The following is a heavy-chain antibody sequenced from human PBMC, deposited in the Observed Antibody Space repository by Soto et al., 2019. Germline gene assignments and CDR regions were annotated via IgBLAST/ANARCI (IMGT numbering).Heavy chain of an antibody. CDR1: GFTFSSYG. Sequence: PGGSLRLSCAASGFTFSSYGMHWVRQAPGKGLEWVAVISYDGSNKYYADSVKGRFTISRDNSKNTLYLQMNSLRAEDTAVYYCAKDWKGAAAHYYYYGMDVWGQGTTVTVPS. J-gene: IGHJ6*02. CDR3: AKDWKGAAAHYYYYGMDV. CDR2: ISYDGSNK. D-gene: IGHD6-13*01. V-gene: IGHV3-30*18.